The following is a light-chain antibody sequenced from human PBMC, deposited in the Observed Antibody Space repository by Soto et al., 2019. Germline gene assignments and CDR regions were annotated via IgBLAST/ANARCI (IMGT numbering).Light chain of an antibody. CDR3: HHYNSYPLT. J-gene: IGKJ4*01. Sequence: DIQMTQSPSTLSASVGDRVTITCRASQSISSRLAWCQQKPGKAPKLLIHDASTLESGVPSRFSGSGSGTVFTLTISGLQTDDFASYYCHHYNSYPLTFGGGTKVDI. CDR1: QSISSR. CDR2: DAS. V-gene: IGKV1-5*01.